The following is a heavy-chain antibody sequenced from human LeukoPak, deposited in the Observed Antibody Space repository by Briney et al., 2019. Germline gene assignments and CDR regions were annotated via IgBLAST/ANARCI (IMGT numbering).Heavy chain of an antibody. CDR2: FDPEDGET. CDR3: ARGFQRGAFDI. J-gene: IGHJ3*02. CDR1: GYTLTELS. D-gene: IGHD1-1*01. V-gene: IGHV1-24*01. Sequence: ASVKVSCKVSGYTLTELSMHWVRQAPGKGLEWMGGFDPEDGETIYAQKFQGRVTITADKSTSTAYMELSSLRSEDTAVYYCARGFQRGAFDIWGQGTMVTVSS.